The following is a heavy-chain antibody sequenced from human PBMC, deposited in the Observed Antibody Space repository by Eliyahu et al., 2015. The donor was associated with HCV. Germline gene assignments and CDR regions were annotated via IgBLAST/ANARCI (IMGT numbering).Heavy chain of an antibody. Sequence: GLEWVSAISGSGGSTYYADSVKGRFTISRDNSKNTLYLQMNSLRAEDTAVYYCAKDWYSSSSVYYYGMDVWGQGTTVTVSS. J-gene: IGHJ6*02. CDR2: ISGSGGST. V-gene: IGHV3-23*01. CDR3: AKDWYSSSSVYYYGMDV. D-gene: IGHD6-6*01.